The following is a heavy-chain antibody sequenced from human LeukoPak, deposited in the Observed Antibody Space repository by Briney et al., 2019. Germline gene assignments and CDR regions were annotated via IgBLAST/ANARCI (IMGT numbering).Heavy chain of an antibody. CDR3: ARAAKYDYVWGSYRSNDAFDI. Sequence: ASVKVSCKASVGTFSSYTISWVRQAPGQGLEWMGRIIPILGIANYAQKFQGRVTITADKSTSTAYMELSSLRSEDTAVYYCARAAKYDYVWGSYRSNDAFDIWGQGTMVTVSS. CDR2: IIPILGIA. V-gene: IGHV1-69*02. CDR1: VGTFSSYT. J-gene: IGHJ3*02. D-gene: IGHD3-16*02.